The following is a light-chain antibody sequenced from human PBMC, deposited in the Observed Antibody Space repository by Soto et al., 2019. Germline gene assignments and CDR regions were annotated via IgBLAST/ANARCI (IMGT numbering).Light chain of an antibody. V-gene: IGLV2-14*01. CDR2: ADS. CDR1: SSDVGGYNY. CDR3: CSYTVSGTYV. J-gene: IGLJ1*01. Sequence: SALTQPASVSGSPGQSITISCTGTSSDVGGYNYVSWYQQHPGKAPKLMIYADSNRPSGVSNRFSGSKSGNTATLTISGLQAEDEADYYCCSYTVSGTYVFGTGTKVTVL.